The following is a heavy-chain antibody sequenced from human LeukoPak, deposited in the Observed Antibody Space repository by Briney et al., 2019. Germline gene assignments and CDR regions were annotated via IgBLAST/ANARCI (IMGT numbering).Heavy chain of an antibody. CDR2: INASGGST. D-gene: IGHD5-18*01. CDR1: GYTFTTYY. J-gene: IGHJ4*02. Sequence: ASVTVSCKASGYTFTTYYMHWVRQAPGQGLEWMGIINASGGSTSYAQKFQGRVTMTRDTSTSTVYMELSSLRSEDTAVYSCARDPGSYGPSYYFDYWGQGTLVTVTS. CDR3: ARDPGSYGPSYYFDY. V-gene: IGHV1-46*01.